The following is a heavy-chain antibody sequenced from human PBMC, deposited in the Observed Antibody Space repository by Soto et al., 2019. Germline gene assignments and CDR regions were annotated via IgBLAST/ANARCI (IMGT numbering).Heavy chain of an antibody. CDR3: ARGATYYDFWSGHYTSYTYYGMDV. CDR1: EFTVSSNY. D-gene: IGHD3-3*01. V-gene: IGHV3-53*01. J-gene: IGHJ6*02. CDR2: IDTAGRA. Sequence: EVQLVESGGGLIQPGGSLRVSCAASEFTVSSNYMTWVRQAPGKGLEWVSVIDTAGRANYAESVKGRFTNSRDNSKNTLYLQMNRLRVEDTAVYYCARGATYYDFWSGHYTSYTYYGMDVWCQWTTVTVS.